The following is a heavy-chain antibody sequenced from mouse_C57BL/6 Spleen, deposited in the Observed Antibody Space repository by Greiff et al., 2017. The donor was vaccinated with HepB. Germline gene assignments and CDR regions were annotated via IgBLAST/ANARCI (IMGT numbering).Heavy chain of an antibody. CDR2: IDPSDSYT. CDR3: ARLITDYAMDY. V-gene: IGHV1-69*01. D-gene: IGHD2-4*01. J-gene: IGHJ4*01. Sequence: QVHVKQPGAELVMPGASVKLSCKASGYTFTSYWMHWVKQRPGQGLEWIGEIDPSDSYTNYNQKFKGKSTLTVDKSSSTAYMQLSSLTSEDSAVYYCARLITDYAMDYWGQGTSVTVSS. CDR1: GYTFTSYW.